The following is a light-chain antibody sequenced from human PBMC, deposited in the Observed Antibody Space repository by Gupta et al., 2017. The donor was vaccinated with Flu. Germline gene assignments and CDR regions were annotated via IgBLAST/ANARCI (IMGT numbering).Light chain of an antibody. J-gene: IGLJ1*01. CDR3: SSYTSSSTLYV. Sequence: SALPQPASVSGSPVQSLTISCTGTSSDVGGYNYVSWYQQHPVKAPKLMIYEVSTRPSGVTNRFSGSKSGNTAALTIAGLQAEDEADYYCSSYTSSSTLYVFGTGTKVTVL. CDR2: EVS. V-gene: IGLV2-14*01. CDR1: SSDVGGYNY.